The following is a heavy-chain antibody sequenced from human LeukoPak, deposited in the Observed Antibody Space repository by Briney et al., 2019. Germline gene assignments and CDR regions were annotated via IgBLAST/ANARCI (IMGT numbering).Heavy chain of an antibody. V-gene: IGHV4-39*01. CDR3: ASFDYDILTGYSPPDY. CDR2: IYYSGST. D-gene: IGHD3-9*01. Sequence: SETLSLTCTVSGGSISSSSYYWGWIRQPPGKGLEWIGIIYYSGSTYYNPSLKSRLTISVDMSKNQFSLKLSSVTAADTAVYYCASFDYDILTGYSPPDYWGQGTLVTVSS. CDR1: GGSISSSSYY. J-gene: IGHJ4*02.